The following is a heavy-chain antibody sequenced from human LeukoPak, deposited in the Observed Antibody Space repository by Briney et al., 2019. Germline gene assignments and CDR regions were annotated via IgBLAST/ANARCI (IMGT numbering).Heavy chain of an antibody. CDR3: ARGRYLVGATLIDY. V-gene: IGHV3-30*04. CDR1: GFTFSSYA. CDR2: ISYDGSNK. D-gene: IGHD1-26*01. Sequence: AGGSLRLSCAASGFTFSSYAMHWVRQAPGKGLEWVAVISYDGSNKYYADSVKGRFTISRDNSKNTLYLQMNSLRAEDTAVYYCARGRYLVGATLIDYWGQGTLVTVSS. J-gene: IGHJ4*02.